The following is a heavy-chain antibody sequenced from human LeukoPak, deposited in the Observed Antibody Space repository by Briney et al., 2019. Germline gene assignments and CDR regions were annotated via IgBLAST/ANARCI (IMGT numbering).Heavy chain of an antibody. D-gene: IGHD3-22*01. J-gene: IGHJ4*02. Sequence: KPSETLSLTCAVSGYSISSAYYWGWIRQPPGKGLEWIGSIYHSGSTYYNPSLKSRVTISVDTSKNQFSLKLSSVTAADTAVYYCASSYYYDSSGYYRFDYWGQGTLVTVSS. CDR3: ASSYYYDSSGYYRFDY. V-gene: IGHV4-38-2*01. CDR1: GYSISSAYY. CDR2: IYHSGST.